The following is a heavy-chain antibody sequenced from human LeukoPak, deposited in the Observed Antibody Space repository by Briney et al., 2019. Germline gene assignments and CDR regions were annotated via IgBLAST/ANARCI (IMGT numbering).Heavy chain of an antibody. CDR1: GFTFSSYA. CDR3: ARKAARTSGYDY. D-gene: IGHD3-22*01. CDR2: ISGSGGST. J-gene: IGHJ4*02. Sequence: GGALRLSCAASGFTFSSYAMSWVRQAPGKGLEGVSAISGSGGSTYYADSVKGRFTISRDYSKNTLHLQMNSVRAEDTAVYYCARKAARTSGYDYWGQGILVTVSS. V-gene: IGHV3-23*01.